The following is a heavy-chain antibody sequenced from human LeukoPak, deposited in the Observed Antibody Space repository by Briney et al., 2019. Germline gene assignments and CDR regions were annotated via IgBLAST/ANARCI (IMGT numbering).Heavy chain of an antibody. CDR3: ASSSSGSPNPFDY. CDR1: GYTFTSYA. Sequence: ASVKVSCKASGYTFTSYAMNWVRQAPGQGLEWMGWINTNTGNPTYAQGFTGRSVFSLDTSVSTAYLQISSLKAEDTAVYYCASSSSGSPNPFDYWGQGTLVTVSS. J-gene: IGHJ4*02. D-gene: IGHD3-22*01. V-gene: IGHV7-4-1*02. CDR2: INTNTGNP.